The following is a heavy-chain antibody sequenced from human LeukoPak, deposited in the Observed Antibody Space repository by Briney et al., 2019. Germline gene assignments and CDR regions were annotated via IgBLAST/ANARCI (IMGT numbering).Heavy chain of an antibody. CDR3: ARDGTEDY. J-gene: IGHJ4*02. Sequence: PGGSLRLSCAASGFTFSNYSMNWVRQAPGKGLERISYISRYSNTIYYADSVKGRFTISRDNAKNSLYLQMNSLRAEDTAMYYCARDGTEDYWGQGTLVTVSS. V-gene: IGHV3-48*01. D-gene: IGHD1-26*01. CDR2: ISRYSNTI. CDR1: GFTFSNYS.